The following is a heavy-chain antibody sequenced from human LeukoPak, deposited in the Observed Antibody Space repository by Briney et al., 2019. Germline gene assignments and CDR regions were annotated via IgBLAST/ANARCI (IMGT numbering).Heavy chain of an antibody. CDR1: GGSVRSYY. D-gene: IGHD5-12*01. CDR3: VRDWEGYNFDI. V-gene: IGHV4-59*02. CDR2: IHNSGST. Sequence: SETLSLTCTVSGGSVRSYYWSWIRQPPGEGLEWIAYIHNSGSTNYNPSLKSRVTISVDTSKNQLSLKLRSVTAADTAVYYCVRDWEGYNFDIWGQGTMDTVSS. J-gene: IGHJ3*02.